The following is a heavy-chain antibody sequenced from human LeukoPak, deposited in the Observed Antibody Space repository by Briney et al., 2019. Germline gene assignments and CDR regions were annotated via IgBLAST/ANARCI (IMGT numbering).Heavy chain of an antibody. D-gene: IGHD4-23*01. V-gene: IGHV4-34*01. CDR3: ASSSYGGNLALDY. J-gene: IGHJ4*02. CDR1: GGSFSGYY. Sequence: SETLSLTCAVYGGSFSGYYWSWIRQPPGKGLEWIGETNHSGSTNYNPSLKSRVTISVDTSKNQFSLKLSSVTAADTAVYYCASSSYGGNLALDYWGQGTLVTVSS. CDR2: TNHSGST.